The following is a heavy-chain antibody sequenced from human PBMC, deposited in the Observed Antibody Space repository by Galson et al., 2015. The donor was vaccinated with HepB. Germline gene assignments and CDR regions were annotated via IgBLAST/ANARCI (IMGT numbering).Heavy chain of an antibody. J-gene: IGHJ4*02. CDR1: GGSVSSGGHY. D-gene: IGHD3-16*01. Sequence: LSLTCTVSGGSVSSGGHYWTWIRQRPGKGLEWIDYIYSSGDSFFNPSLKSRVNISVDTSKNQFSLSLNSVTFADTAVYYCTRSMITFGGVTPLDCWGQGILVTVS. CDR3: TRSMITFGGVTPLDC. V-gene: IGHV4-31*03. CDR2: IYSSGDS.